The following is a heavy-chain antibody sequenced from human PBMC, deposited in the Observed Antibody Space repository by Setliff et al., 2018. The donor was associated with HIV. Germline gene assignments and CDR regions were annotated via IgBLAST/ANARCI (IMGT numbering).Heavy chain of an antibody. CDR1: GYTFTSYA. CDR2: INAGNGNT. J-gene: IGHJ6*02. Sequence: GASVKVSCKASGYTFTSYAMHWVRQAPGQRLEWMGWINAGNGNTKYSQKFQGRVTITRDTSASTAYMELSSLRSEDTAVYYCATDSGYGYYYYGMDVWGQGTTGTV. V-gene: IGHV1-3*01. CDR3: ATDSGYGYYYYGMDV. D-gene: IGHD5-12*01.